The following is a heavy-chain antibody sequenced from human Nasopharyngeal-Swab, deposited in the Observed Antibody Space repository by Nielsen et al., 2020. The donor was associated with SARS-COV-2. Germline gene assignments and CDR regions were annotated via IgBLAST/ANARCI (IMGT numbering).Heavy chain of an antibody. Sequence: GGSLRLSCTSSGFNFGDYDVSWFRQAPGKGLEWIGFIRSKTYGAVTEYAASVYGRFTISRDDSKSIAYLQMNSLKTEDTAVYFCARPTMMRLRPYYFDYWGQGTQVTVSS. CDR1: GFNFGDYD. J-gene: IGHJ4*02. CDR2: IRSKTYGAVT. CDR3: ARPTMMRLRPYYFDY. D-gene: IGHD3-22*01. V-gene: IGHV3-49*03.